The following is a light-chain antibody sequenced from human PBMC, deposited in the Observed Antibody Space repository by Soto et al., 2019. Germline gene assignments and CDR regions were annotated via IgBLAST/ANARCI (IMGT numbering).Light chain of an antibody. CDR3: PQYHSDWT. CDR1: QNIRSR. Sequence: DFQMTQSPSTLSASVGDRVTITCRASQNIRSRLAWFQQKPGKAPKLLLYDASSLESGVPQRFSGSGSGTEFTHAISSLQTDDFSTYYCPQYHSDWTFGQGTKLE. CDR2: DAS. V-gene: IGKV1-5*01. J-gene: IGKJ1*01.